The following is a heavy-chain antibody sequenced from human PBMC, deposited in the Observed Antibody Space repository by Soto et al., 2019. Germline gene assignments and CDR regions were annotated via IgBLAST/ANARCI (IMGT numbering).Heavy chain of an antibody. CDR3: ARDADFYGSGSYYDYYGMDV. Sequence: GGSLRLSCAASRFTFSSYAMHWVRQAPGKGLEWVAVISYDGSKKYYADSVKGRFTISRDNSKKTLYLQMNSLRAEDTAVYYCARDADFYGSGSYYDYYGMDVWGQGTTVTVSS. CDR2: ISYDGSKK. J-gene: IGHJ6*02. D-gene: IGHD3-10*01. V-gene: IGHV3-30-3*01. CDR1: RFTFSSYA.